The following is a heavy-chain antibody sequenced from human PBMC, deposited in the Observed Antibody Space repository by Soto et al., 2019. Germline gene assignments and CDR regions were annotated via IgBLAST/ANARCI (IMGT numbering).Heavy chain of an antibody. D-gene: IGHD3-10*01. J-gene: IGHJ3*02. V-gene: IGHV4-39*01. CDR2: IYYSGNT. Sequence: SETLSLTCTVSGGSISSDIHYWGWIRQPPGKGLEWIGTIYYSGNTHYNPSLRSRVTISMDTSKNQFSLRLTSVTAADTAVYYYARHTDCGSGSSCLGSDNMDTDAFDIWGQGTMVTVSS. CDR3: ARHTDCGSGSSCLGSDNMDTDAFDI. CDR1: GGSISSDIHY.